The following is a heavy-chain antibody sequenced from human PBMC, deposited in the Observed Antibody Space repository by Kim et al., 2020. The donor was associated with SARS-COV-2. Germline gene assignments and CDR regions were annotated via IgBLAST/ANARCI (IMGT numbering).Heavy chain of an antibody. CDR3: ARSLHHSPSSTSDWFDP. CDR2: IYYSGIT. V-gene: IGHV4-34*01. D-gene: IGHD6-13*01. J-gene: IGHJ5*02. Sequence: SETLSLTCAVYGGSFSGYYWSWIRQPPGKGLEWIGEIYYSGITNYNPSLKSRVTISVDTSKSQFSLKLNSVTAADTAVYYCARSLHHSPSSTSDWFDP. CDR1: GGSFSGYY.